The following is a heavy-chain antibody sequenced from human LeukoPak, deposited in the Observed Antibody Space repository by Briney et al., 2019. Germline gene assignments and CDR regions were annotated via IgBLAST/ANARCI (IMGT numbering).Heavy chain of an antibody. CDR2: IYYSGST. V-gene: IGHV4-59*12. CDR1: GGSISSYY. D-gene: IGHD3-10*01. CDR3: ASPFYYGSGSYYNVDY. Sequence: SETLSLTCTVSGGSISSYYWSWIRQPPGKGLEWIGYIYYSGSTNYNPSLKSRVTISVDTSKNQFSLKLSAVTAADTAVYYCASPFYYGSGSYYNVDYWGQGTLVTVSS. J-gene: IGHJ4*02.